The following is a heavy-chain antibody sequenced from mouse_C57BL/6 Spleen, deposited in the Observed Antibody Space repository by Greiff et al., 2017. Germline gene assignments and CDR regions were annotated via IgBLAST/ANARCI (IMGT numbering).Heavy chain of an antibody. Sequence: EVQLVESEGGLVQPGSSMKLSCTASGFTFSDYYMAWVRQVPEKGLEWVANINYDGSSTYYLDSLKSRFIISRDNAKNILYLQMSSLKSEDTATYYCAREGLLYYGRVFDYWGQGTTLTVSS. V-gene: IGHV5-16*01. CDR3: AREGLLYYGRVFDY. CDR1: GFTFSDYY. CDR2: INYDGSST. D-gene: IGHD1-1*01. J-gene: IGHJ2*01.